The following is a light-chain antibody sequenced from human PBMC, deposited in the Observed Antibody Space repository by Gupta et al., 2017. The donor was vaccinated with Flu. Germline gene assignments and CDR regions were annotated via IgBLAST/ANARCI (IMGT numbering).Light chain of an antibody. CDR2: VAS. CDR3: MQALQTPRT. CDR1: QCLPHRNGDSY. Sequence: PVYPASSSCSTIQCLPHRNGDSYLDWYQQKPGQSPQLLIYVASNRASGVPDRFSGSGSGTDFTLKISRVEAEDVGFYYCMQALQTPRTFGQGTKLEIK. J-gene: IGKJ2*01. V-gene: IGKV2-28*01.